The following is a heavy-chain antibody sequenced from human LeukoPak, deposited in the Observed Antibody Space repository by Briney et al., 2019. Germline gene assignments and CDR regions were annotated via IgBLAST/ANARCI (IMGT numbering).Heavy chain of an antibody. CDR2: IYYTGST. J-gene: IGHJ5*02. D-gene: IGHD2-2*01. V-gene: IGHV4-59*08. CDR1: GGSISNYY. Sequence: SETLSLTCTVSGGSISNYYWSWIRHPPGKGLELIGYIYYTGSTNYNPSLKSRVTISVDTSKNQFSLKLTSVTAADTAVYYCARYCSTTTCYSPWFDPWGQGTLVTVSS. CDR3: ARYCSTTTCYSPWFDP.